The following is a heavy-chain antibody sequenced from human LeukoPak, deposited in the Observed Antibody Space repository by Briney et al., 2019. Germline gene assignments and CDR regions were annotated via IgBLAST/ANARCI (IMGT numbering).Heavy chain of an antibody. CDR2: ISATSDST. Sequence: PGRSLTLSCPASVFTLSNSAMSWVRQAPGKGLEWVSAISATSDSTYYADSVKGRLTISRDNAKTTVYLEMSSLRAEDTGVYYCAKDARSIYYDNIGYYFSPDYWGQGTLVTVSS. J-gene: IGHJ4*02. CDR1: VFTLSNSA. D-gene: IGHD3-22*01. V-gene: IGHV3-23*01. CDR3: AKDARSIYYDNIGYYFSPDY.